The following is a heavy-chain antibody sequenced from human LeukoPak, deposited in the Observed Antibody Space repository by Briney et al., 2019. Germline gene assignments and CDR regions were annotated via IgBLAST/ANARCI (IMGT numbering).Heavy chain of an antibody. CDR2: INTGNGNT. Sequence: ASVKVSCKASGYTFTVYAIHWVRQAPGQRLEWMGWINTGNGNTKYSQKFQGRVTITRDTSASTAYMELSSLRSEDTAVYYCAKPCMGVGPLDPWGQGTLVTVSS. D-gene: IGHD1-14*01. V-gene: IGHV1-3*04. CDR3: AKPCMGVGPLDP. J-gene: IGHJ5*02. CDR1: GYTFTVYA.